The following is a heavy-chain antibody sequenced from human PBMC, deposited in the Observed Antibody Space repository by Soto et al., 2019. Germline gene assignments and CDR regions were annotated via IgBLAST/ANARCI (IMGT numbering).Heavy chain of an antibody. CDR1: GFSLTTGGVG. J-gene: IGHJ4*02. D-gene: IGHD4-17*01. Sequence: QITLKESGPTLVKPTETLTMTCTFSGFSLTTGGVGVGWIRQPPGKALEWLALIFWNDDKSYSPSLKSRLPIASDPSKNQVVLTMTNMDPVDTATYYGAQRPHPVYGEYVFDNWGQGTLVTVSS. CDR2: IFWNDDK. CDR3: AQRPHPVYGEYVFDN. V-gene: IGHV2-5*01.